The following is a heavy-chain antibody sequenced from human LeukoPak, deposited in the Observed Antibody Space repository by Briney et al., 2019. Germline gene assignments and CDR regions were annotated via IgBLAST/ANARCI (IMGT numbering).Heavy chain of an antibody. V-gene: IGHV3-7*03. CDR3: ARAMDV. CDR1: GFTFSDYW. CDR2: IKQDGSEK. Sequence: PGGFLRLSCAVSGFTFSDYWMHWVRQAPGKGLEWVANIKQDGSEKFYVDSVRGRFTISRDNAKNSLYLQMNSLRAEDTAVYYCARAMDVWGQGTTVTVSS. J-gene: IGHJ6*02.